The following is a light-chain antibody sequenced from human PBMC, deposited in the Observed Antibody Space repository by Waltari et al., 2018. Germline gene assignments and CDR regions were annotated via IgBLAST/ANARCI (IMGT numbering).Light chain of an antibody. CDR1: QGITSA. CDR3: QQFNNYRIT. V-gene: IGKV1D-13*01. Sequence: AFQLTQSPSSLSASVGDTVTITCRASQGITSALAWYQQKPGKPPTLLIYGASRLESGGPARFSGSGAGTYFTLTISSLQPEDFATYYCQQFNNYRITFGQGTRLEIK. CDR2: GAS. J-gene: IGKJ5*01.